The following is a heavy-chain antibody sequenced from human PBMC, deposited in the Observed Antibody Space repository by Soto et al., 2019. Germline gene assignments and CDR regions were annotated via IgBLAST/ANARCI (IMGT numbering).Heavy chain of an antibody. Sequence: GGSLRLSCAASGFDFRGSAVQWVRQAPGKGLEWVAVISHDGVTKNYADSVKGRFTISRDNSKNTVFLQMNSLRPDDTALYYCARTHSPYDFWSGYFIYWGQGTPVTVSS. J-gene: IGHJ4*02. CDR3: ARTHSPYDFWSGYFIY. V-gene: IGHV3-30-3*01. CDR2: ISHDGVTK. CDR1: GFDFRGSA. D-gene: IGHD3-3*01.